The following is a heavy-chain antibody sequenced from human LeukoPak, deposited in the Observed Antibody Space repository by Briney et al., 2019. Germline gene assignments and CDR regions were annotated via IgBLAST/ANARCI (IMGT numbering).Heavy chain of an antibody. V-gene: IGHV1-46*01. CDR3: ARGLYRGGDY. D-gene: IGHD6-25*01. J-gene: IGHJ4*02. CDR2: INPNGGST. CDR1: GYTFTTYY. Sequence: ASVKVSCKASGYTFTTYYIHWVRQAPGQGLEWMGVINPNGGSTTYAQKFQGRVTMTRDTSTSTVYMELRSLRSEDTAVYYCARGLYRGGDYWGQGTLVTVSS.